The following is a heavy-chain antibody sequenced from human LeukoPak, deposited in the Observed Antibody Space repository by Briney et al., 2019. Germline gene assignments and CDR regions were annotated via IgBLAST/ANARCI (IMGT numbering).Heavy chain of an antibody. Sequence: GASVKVSCKASGYTFTSYDIHWVRQATGQGLEWVGWMNPNSGNTGYAQKFQGRVTMTRNTSISTAYMELSSLRSEDTAVYYCARGGSSWYAENYFDYWGQGTLVTVSS. V-gene: IGHV1-8*01. D-gene: IGHD6-13*01. CDR3: ARGGSSWYAENYFDY. CDR1: GYTFTSYD. CDR2: MNPNSGNT. J-gene: IGHJ4*02.